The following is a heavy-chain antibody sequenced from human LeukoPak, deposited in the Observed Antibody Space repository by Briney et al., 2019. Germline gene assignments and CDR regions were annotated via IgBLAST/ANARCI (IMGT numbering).Heavy chain of an antibody. J-gene: IGHJ4*02. CDR3: AGDSVGGSYYGTDY. D-gene: IGHD1-26*01. CDR1: GFTFSSYE. Sequence: PGGSLRLSCAASGFTFSSYEMNWVRQAPGKGLEWVSYISSSGSTIYYADSVKGRFTISRDNAKNSLYLQMNSLRAEDTAVYYCAGDSVGGSYYGTDYWGQGTLVTVSS. V-gene: IGHV3-48*03. CDR2: ISSSGSTI.